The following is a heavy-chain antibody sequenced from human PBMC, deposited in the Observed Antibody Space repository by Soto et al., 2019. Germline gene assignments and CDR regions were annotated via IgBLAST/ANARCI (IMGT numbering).Heavy chain of an antibody. Sequence: EVQLVESGGNLVQPGGSLRLSCAASGFTFSSYEMNWVRQAPGKGLEWVSYISSSGNTIYYADSVKGRFTISRDNAKNSLYLQMNSLRAEDTAVYYCATYRWGNSIDYWGQGTLVTVSS. D-gene: IGHD3-16*01. CDR3: ATYRWGNSIDY. J-gene: IGHJ4*02. CDR1: GFTFSSYE. V-gene: IGHV3-48*03. CDR2: ISSSGNTI.